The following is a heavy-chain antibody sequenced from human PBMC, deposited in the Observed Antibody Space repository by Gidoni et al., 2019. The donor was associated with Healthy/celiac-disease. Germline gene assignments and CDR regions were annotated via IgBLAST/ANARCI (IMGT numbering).Heavy chain of an antibody. CDR2: IYTSGST. CDR3: ARDGDGYNS. V-gene: IGHV4-4*07. J-gene: IGHJ4*02. Sequence: QVQLQESGPGLGNPSETQSPPCTVTGGSISSYYWSWIRQPAWKGLEWIGRIYTSGSTTYNPSLKRRVTMSVDTSKNQFSLKLSSVTAADTAVYYCARDGDGYNSWGQGTLVTVSA. CDR1: GGSISSYY. D-gene: IGHD5-12*01.